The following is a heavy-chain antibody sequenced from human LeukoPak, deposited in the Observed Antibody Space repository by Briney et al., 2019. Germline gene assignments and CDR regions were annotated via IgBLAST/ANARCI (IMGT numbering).Heavy chain of an antibody. CDR2: IYSGGST. D-gene: IGHD2-21*01. CDR3: ARDGGVVSTWYWFFQH. Sequence: PGGSLRLSCAASGFTVSSNYMSWVRQAPGKGLEWVSVIYSGGSTYYADSLKGRFTISRDSSKNTVYLQMNSLRADDTAVYYCARDGGVVSTWYWFFQHWGQGTLVTVSS. V-gene: IGHV3-66*01. CDR1: GFTVSSNY. J-gene: IGHJ1*01.